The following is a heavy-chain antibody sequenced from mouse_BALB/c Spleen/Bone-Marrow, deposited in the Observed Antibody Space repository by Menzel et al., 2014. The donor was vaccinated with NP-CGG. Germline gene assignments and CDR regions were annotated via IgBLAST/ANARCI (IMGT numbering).Heavy chain of an antibody. Sequence: VQLQQSGAGLVKPGASVKLSCKASGYTFTEYIIHWVKQRSGQGLEWIGWFYPGSGSIKYNEKFKDKATLTADKSSSIVYMELSRLTSEDSAVYFCARHEGGEMGFDYWGQGTTLTVSS. CDR1: GYTFTEYI. J-gene: IGHJ2*01. CDR3: ARHEGGEMGFDY. V-gene: IGHV1-62-2*01. CDR2: FYPGSGSI. D-gene: IGHD2-3*01.